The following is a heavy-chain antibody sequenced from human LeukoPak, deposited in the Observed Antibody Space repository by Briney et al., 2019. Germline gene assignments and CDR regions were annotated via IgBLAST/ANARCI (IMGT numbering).Heavy chain of an antibody. CDR2: IYYSGST. Sequence: SETLSLTCTVSGGSISSGDYYWSWIRQPPGKGLEWIGYIYYSGSTNYNPSLKSRVTISVDTSKNQFSLKLSSVTAADTAVYYCARGGDYDSSGYSHPGDAFDIWGQGTMVTVSS. D-gene: IGHD3-22*01. J-gene: IGHJ3*02. V-gene: IGHV4-61*08. CDR1: GGSISSGDYY. CDR3: ARGGDYDSSGYSHPGDAFDI.